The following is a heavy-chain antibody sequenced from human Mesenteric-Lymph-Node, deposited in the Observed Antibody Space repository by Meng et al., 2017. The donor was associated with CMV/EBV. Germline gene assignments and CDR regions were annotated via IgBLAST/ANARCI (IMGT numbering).Heavy chain of an antibody. D-gene: IGHD2-15*01. J-gene: IGHJ4*02. Sequence: FTFSAYYMGWIRPAAGKILECISYISSGSSSTEYEDSVKSRFTISRDNTKNSLYLQMHSLRAEDTAVYYCARPQTYCSGGTCYSPPDYWGQGTLVTVSS. V-gene: IGHV3-11*06. CDR2: ISSGSSST. CDR3: ARPQTYCSGGTCYSPPDY. CDR1: FTFSAYY.